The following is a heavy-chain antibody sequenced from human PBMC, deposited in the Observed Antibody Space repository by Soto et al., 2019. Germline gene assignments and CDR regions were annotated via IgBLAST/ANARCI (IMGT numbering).Heavy chain of an antibody. CDR2: IIPIFGTA. D-gene: IGHD2-2*01. CDR3: ARVGDIVLVPAASKSGYFDL. Sequence: QVQLVQSGAEVKKPGSSVKVSCKASGGTFSSYAISWVRQAPGQGLEWMVGIIPIFGTANYAQKFQGIVTITANESTSTAYMERSSLRSEDTPVYYCARVGDIVLVPAASKSGYFDLWGRGTLVTVSS. CDR1: GGTFSSYA. J-gene: IGHJ2*01. V-gene: IGHV1-69*12.